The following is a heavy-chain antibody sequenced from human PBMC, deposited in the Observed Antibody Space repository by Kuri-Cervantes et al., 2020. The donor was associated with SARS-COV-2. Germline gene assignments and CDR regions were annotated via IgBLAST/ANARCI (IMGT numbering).Heavy chain of an antibody. CDR3: ASTIFGVDNWFDP. J-gene: IGHJ5*02. CDR1: GYTFTSYG. D-gene: IGHD3-3*01. Sequence: ASVKVSCKASGYTFTSYGISWVRQAPGQGLEWMGWISAYNGNTNYAQKLQGRVTMTTDTSTSTAYMELSSLRSEDTAVYYCASTIFGVDNWFDPWGQGTLVTVSS. CDR2: ISAYNGNT. V-gene: IGHV1-18*01.